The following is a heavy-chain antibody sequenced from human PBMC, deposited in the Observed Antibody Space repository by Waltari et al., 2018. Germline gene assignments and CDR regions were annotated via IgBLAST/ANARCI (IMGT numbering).Heavy chain of an antibody. CDR3: ARTITMVQGVITRGYFDY. J-gene: IGHJ4*02. V-gene: IGHV1-69*04. CDR2: IIPILGIA. D-gene: IGHD3-10*01. CDR1: GGTFSSYA. Sequence: QVQLVQSGAEVKKPGSSVKVSCKASGGTFSSYAISWVRQAPGQGLEWMGGIIPILGIANYAQEFQGRVTITADESTSTAYMELSSLRSEDTAVYYCARTITMVQGVITRGYFDYWGQGTLVTVSS.